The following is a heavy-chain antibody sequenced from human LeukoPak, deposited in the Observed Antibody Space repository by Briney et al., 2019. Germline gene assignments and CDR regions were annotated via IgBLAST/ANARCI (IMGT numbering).Heavy chain of an antibody. Sequence: GESLKISCKAAGYTFTNYWIGWVRQMPGKRLEWMGIIYPGDSDTRYSPSFRGQVIISADKSIRTAYLQWTSLKASDTAMYYCARHTGEGSHFQHWGQGSLVTVSS. CDR3: ARHTGEGSHFQH. CDR2: IYPGDSDT. J-gene: IGHJ1*01. CDR1: GYTFTNYW. D-gene: IGHD3-16*01. V-gene: IGHV5-51*01.